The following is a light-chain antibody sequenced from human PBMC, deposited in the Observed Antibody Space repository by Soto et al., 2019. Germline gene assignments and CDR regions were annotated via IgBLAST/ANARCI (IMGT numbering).Light chain of an antibody. Sequence: QSVLTQPPSASGTPGKRVTPPCSERGSNIGSNYEYCYRQLQGTAPKLLILRNNQRPSGVPDRFPGSKSGTSASLAISGLRSEDEADYYCAAWDDSLSGVVFGGGTKLTVL. CDR3: AAWDDSLSGVV. CDR2: RNN. J-gene: IGLJ2*01. CDR1: GSNIGSNY. V-gene: IGLV1-47*01.